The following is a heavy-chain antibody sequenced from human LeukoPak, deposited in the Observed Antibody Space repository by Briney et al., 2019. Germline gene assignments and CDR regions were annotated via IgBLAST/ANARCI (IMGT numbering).Heavy chain of an antibody. Sequence: PGGSLRLSCAASGFTFSSDAMIWVRQAPGKGLDWVSAISGSGDNTFYADSVKGRFTISRDNSKNTLYLQMHTLRAEDTAVYYCAKKGSTWHFAYWGQGTLVTVPS. D-gene: IGHD6-13*01. CDR2: ISGSGDNT. V-gene: IGHV3-23*01. CDR3: AKKGSTWHFAY. J-gene: IGHJ4*02. CDR1: GFTFSSDA.